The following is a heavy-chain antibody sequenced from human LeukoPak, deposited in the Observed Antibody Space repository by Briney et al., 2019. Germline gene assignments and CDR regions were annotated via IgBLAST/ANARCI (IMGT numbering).Heavy chain of an antibody. CDR2: IYHSGTS. J-gene: IGHJ6*03. Sequence: SETLSLTCNVSGYSISSGYYRGGIRPPPGKGLEWIGNIYHSGTSYYKPSLKSRVTFSLDMSKNQFSLKLGSVTAADTAVYYCARGFDYYYMDVWGKGITVIVSS. V-gene: IGHV4-38-2*02. CDR3: ARGFDYYYMDV. CDR1: GYSISSGYY.